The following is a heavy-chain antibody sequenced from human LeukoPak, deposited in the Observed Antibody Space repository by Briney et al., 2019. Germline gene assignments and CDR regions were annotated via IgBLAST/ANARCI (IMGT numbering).Heavy chain of an antibody. D-gene: IGHD3-22*01. CDR2: FDPEDGET. Sequence: ASVKVSCKVSGYTLTELSMHWVRQAPGKGLEWMGGFDPEDGETIYAQKFQGRVTMTRDTSTSTVYMELSSLRSEDTAVYYCARDPVGDQRPDSSGSNWFDPWGQGTLVTVSS. CDR1: GYTLTELS. CDR3: ARDPVGDQRPDSSGSNWFDP. V-gene: IGHV1-24*01. J-gene: IGHJ5*02.